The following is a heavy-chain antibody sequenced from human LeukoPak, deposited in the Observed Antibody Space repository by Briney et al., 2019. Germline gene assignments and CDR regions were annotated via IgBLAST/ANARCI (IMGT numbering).Heavy chain of an antibody. CDR3: ARVTGYMIEDYFDY. D-gene: IGHD3-22*01. CDR1: GGSISSSGYY. J-gene: IGHJ4*02. Sequence: PSETLSLTCTVSGGSISSSGYYWGWIRQPPGTGLEWIATIYYSGSTYYNPSLKSRVTISMDTSQNQFSLKLSSVTAADTAVYYCARVTGYMIEDYFDYWGQGTLVTVSS. CDR2: IYYSGST. V-gene: IGHV4-39*07.